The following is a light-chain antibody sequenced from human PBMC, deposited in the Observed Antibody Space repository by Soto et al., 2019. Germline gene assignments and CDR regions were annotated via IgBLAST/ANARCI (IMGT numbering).Light chain of an antibody. CDR2: DVS. V-gene: IGLV2-11*01. CDR1: SSDVGGYNY. CDR3: CSYAGSYTYNVV. Sequence: QSALTQPRSVSGSPGQSVTISCTGTSSDVGGYNYVTWYQQHPGKAPKLMIYDVSKRPSGVPDRFSGTKSGNPGSLTISGLQAEDEADYCCCSYAGSYTYNVVFGGGTKLTVL. J-gene: IGLJ2*01.